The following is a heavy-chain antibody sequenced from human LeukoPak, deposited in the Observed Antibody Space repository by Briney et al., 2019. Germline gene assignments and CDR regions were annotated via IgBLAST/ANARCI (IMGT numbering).Heavy chain of an antibody. J-gene: IGHJ3*02. CDR2: IYHSGST. D-gene: IGHD6-19*01. Sequence: SETLSLTCAVSGGSISSSNWWSWVRQPPGKGLEWIVEIYHSGSTNYNPSLKSRVTISVDKSKNQFSLKLSSVTAADTAVYYCARAGYSSGWSGAFDIWGQGTMVTVSS. CDR1: GGSISSSNW. CDR3: ARAGYSSGWSGAFDI. V-gene: IGHV4-4*02.